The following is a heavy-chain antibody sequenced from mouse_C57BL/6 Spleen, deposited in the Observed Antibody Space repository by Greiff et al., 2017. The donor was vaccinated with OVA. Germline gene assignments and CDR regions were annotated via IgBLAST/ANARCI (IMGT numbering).Heavy chain of an antibody. CDR1: GYTFTSYW. V-gene: IGHV1-5*01. CDR3: TGSSYYSNSDDFDY. Sequence: EVKLLESGPVLVRPGASVKMSCKTSGYTFTSYWMHWVKQRPGQGLEWIGAIYPGNGDTSYNPKFKGKATLTAVTSASTAYMELSSLTNEDSAVYDGTGSSYYSNSDDFDYWGQGTTLTVSS. J-gene: IGHJ2*01. D-gene: IGHD2-5*01. CDR2: IYPGNGDT.